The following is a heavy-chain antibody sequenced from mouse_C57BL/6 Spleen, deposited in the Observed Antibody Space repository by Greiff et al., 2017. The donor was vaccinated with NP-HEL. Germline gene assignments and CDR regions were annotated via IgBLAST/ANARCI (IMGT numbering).Heavy chain of an antibody. Sequence: EVQLQQSGPELVKPGGSVEIPCKASGYTFTDYNMDWVKQSQGKSLEWIGYINPNNGGTNYNQKFKGKATLTVDKSSSTAYMQPRSLTSEDTAVYYAVRWVRREYYAMDYWGQGTSVTGYS. CDR2: INPNNGGT. D-gene: IGHD2-14*01. CDR1: GYTFTDYN. CDR3: VRWVRREYYAMDY. J-gene: IGHJ4*01. V-gene: IGHV1-18*01.